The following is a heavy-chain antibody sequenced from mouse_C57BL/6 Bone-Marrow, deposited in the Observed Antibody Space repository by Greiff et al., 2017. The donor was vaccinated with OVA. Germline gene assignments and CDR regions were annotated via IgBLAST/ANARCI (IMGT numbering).Heavy chain of an antibody. V-gene: IGHV2-2*01. CDR1: GFSLTSYG. D-gene: IGHD1-1*01. J-gene: IGHJ2*01. Sequence: VQVVESGPGLVQPSQSLSITCTVSGFSLTSYGVHWVRQSPGKGLEWLGVIWSGGSTDYNAAFISRLSISKDNSKSQVFFKMNSLQADDTAIYYCARNRYYYGSSYGYFDDWGQGTTLTVSS. CDR3: ARNRYYYGSSYGYFDD. CDR2: IWSGGST.